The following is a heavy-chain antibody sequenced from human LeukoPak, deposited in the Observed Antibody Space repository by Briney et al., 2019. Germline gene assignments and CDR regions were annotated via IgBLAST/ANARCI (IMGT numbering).Heavy chain of an antibody. CDR1: GFTFSTYA. Sequence: GGSLRLSCAASGFTFSTYAMNWVRQAPGKGLEWVSVISNSGGSTYSADSVKGRFAISRDNSKNTLYLQMNSLRAEDTALYYCAKGSSGYFVDLWGQGTLVTVSS. J-gene: IGHJ5*02. D-gene: IGHD3-22*01. CDR2: ISNSGGST. CDR3: AKGSSGYFVDL. V-gene: IGHV3-23*01.